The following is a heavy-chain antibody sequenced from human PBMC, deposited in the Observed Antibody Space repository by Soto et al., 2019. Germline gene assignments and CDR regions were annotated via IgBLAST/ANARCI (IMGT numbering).Heavy chain of an antibody. CDR3: ARGYRRVLLWFGELFIGAFDI. CDR1: GDTFSNYA. J-gene: IGHJ3*02. Sequence: SVKVSCKLSGDTFSNYAINWVRLAPGQGLEWMGGIVPIVDTSTYAQKFQGRVTITADESTSTVYMELSSLRSEDTAVYYCARGYRRVLLWFGELFIGAFDIWG. D-gene: IGHD3-10*01. V-gene: IGHV1-69*13. CDR2: IVPIVDTS.